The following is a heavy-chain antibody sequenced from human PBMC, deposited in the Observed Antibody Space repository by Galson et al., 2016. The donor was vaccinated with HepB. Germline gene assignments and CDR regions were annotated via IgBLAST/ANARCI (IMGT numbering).Heavy chain of an antibody. V-gene: IGHV3-30*18. CDR2: ISFNGNYK. D-gene: IGHD2-2*01. CDR3: AKTPPYCSSTSCHAGYTDYDPDFDC. CDR1: GFSFSNYG. J-gene: IGHJ4*02. Sequence: SLRLSCAASGFSFSNYGMHWVRQAPGKGLEWVAVISFNGNYKNYGDSVKGRFTISRDNSNSTLYLEMRSLRAEDTAVYYCAKTPPYCSSTSCHAGYTDYDPDFDCGGQGTLVTVSS.